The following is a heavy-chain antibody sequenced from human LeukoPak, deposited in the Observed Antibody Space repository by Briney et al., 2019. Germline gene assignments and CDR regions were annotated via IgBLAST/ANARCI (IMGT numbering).Heavy chain of an antibody. V-gene: IGHV1-46*01. CDR2: INPSGGST. Sequence: ASVKVSCKASGYTFTSYYMHWVRQAPGQGLEWVGIINPSGGSTSYAQKFQGRVTMTRDTSTSTVYMELSSLRSEDTAVYYCASQRPGGWWDFDYWGQGTLVTVSS. D-gene: IGHD2-8*02. CDR3: ASQRPGGWWDFDY. CDR1: GYTFTSYY. J-gene: IGHJ4*02.